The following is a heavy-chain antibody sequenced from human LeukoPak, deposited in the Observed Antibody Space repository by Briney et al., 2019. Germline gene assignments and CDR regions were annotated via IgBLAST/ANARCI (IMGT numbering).Heavy chain of an antibody. D-gene: IGHD6-13*01. V-gene: IGHV4-59*01. CDR1: GFSFGDYA. CDR2: IYYSGST. CDR3: AREATSSSWYGYYYYYMDV. Sequence: LRLSCTASGFSFGDYAVSWVRQAPGKGLEWIGYIYYSGSTNYNPSLKSRVTISVDTSRNQFSLKLSSVTAADTAVYYCAREATSSSWYGYYYYYMDVWGKGTTVTVSS. J-gene: IGHJ6*03.